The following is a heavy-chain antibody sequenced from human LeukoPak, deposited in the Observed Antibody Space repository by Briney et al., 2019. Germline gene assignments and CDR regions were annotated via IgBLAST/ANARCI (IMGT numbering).Heavy chain of an antibody. CDR2: INYKGGTT. D-gene: IGHD1-14*01. CDR3: ARVGPETAFDY. CDR1: GFTLSSFS. Sequence: PGGSLRLSCAASGFTLSSFSMHWVRQSPGRGLEYVSAINYKGGTTYYADPVKGRFTISRDNSKNTLYLQMASLRGEDMAVYYCARVGPETAFDYWGQGTLVTVSS. J-gene: IGHJ4*02. V-gene: IGHV3-64*02.